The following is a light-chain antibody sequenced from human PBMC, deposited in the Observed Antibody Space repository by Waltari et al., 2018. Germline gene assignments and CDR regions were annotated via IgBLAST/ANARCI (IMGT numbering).Light chain of an antibody. CDR2: KAS. J-gene: IGKJ1*01. CDR3: QQYNSYSSWT. V-gene: IGKV1-5*03. CDR1: QGIGRW. Sequence: IQMTHSPSTMSASVGDRVTIPCRARQGIGRWLAWYQQKPGRAPKFLISKASLLESGVPSRFSGSGSGTEFTLTISSLQPDDFATYYCQQYNSYSSWTFGQGTMVEIK.